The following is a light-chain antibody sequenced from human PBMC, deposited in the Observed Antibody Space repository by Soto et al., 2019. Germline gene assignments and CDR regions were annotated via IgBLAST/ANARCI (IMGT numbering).Light chain of an antibody. J-gene: IGKJ1*01. V-gene: IGKV1-12*01. CDR1: QGISSW. CDR2: AAY. Sequence: DIQMTQSPSSVSAFVGDRVTITCRASQGISSWLAWYQQKPWKAPKLLIYAAYSLQSEVPSRFSDSGSRPDFTLTISSLQPEDFATYYCQQANSFPWTFSQGTKVEIK. CDR3: QQANSFPWT.